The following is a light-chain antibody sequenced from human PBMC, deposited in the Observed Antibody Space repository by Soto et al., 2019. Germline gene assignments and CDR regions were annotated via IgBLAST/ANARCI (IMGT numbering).Light chain of an antibody. J-gene: IGLJ3*02. CDR1: SSDVGSYDR. Sequence: QSALTQPASVSGSPGQSITISCTGTSSDVGSYDRVSWCQQRPGKAPTLMIYEVNKRPSGISNRFSGSKSANTASLTISGLQAEDEGDYYCCSSVGSPNWVFGGGTKVTVL. CDR3: CSSVGSPNWV. CDR2: EVN. V-gene: IGLV2-23*02.